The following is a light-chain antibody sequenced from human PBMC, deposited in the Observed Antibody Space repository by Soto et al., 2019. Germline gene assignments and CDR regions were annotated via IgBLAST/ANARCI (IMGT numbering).Light chain of an antibody. CDR1: NSDVGSYNL. J-gene: IGLJ2*01. CDR3: CSYAGSTLKL. V-gene: IGLV2-23*01. Sequence: QTVVTQPASVSGSPGQSITISCTGTNSDVGSYNLVSWYQQHPGKAPKLMIYEGSKRPSGVSNRFSGSKSGNTASLTISGLQAEDEADYYCCSYAGSTLKLFGGGTKLTVL. CDR2: EGS.